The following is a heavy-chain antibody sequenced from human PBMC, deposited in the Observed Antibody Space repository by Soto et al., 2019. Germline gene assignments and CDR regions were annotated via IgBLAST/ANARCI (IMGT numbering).Heavy chain of an antibody. CDR3: AKSDWFDP. CDR2: LKDDGSSA. CDR1: GFTFSGHW. J-gene: IGHJ5*02. Sequence: EVQLVESGGGLVRPGTSLRLSCAASGFTFSGHWMHWVRQAPGKGLVWVSRLKDDGSSASYAESVKGRFTISRDSAKNTLYLQMDSLRVEDTAVYYCAKSDWFDPWGQGTLVTVTS. V-gene: IGHV3-74*01.